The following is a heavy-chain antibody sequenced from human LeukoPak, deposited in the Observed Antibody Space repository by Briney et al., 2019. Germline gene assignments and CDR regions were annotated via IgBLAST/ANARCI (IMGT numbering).Heavy chain of an antibody. Sequence: GGSLRLSCAASGFNFSTYAMSWVRQGPGKGLEWVAFIRYDGSEKDYTDSVKGRFTIPRDNSKNTLYLQMNSLRAEDTAVYYCAKGHGGGMRAAAGSYFDYWGQGTLVTVSS. J-gene: IGHJ4*02. CDR3: AKGHGGGMRAAAGSYFDY. D-gene: IGHD6-13*01. V-gene: IGHV3-30*02. CDR1: GFNFSTYA. CDR2: IRYDGSEK.